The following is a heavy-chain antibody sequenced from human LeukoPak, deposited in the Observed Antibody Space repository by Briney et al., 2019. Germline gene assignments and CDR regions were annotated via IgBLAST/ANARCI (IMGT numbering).Heavy chain of an antibody. CDR2: IYYSGST. Sequence: SETLSLTCTVSGGSISSGDYYWSWIRQPPGKGLEWIGYIYYSGSTYYNPSLKSRVTISVDTSKNQFSLKLSSVTAADTAVYYCARHAIVVVIAISPDAFDIWGQGTMATVSS. V-gene: IGHV4-30-4*08. CDR3: ARHAIVVVIAISPDAFDI. D-gene: IGHD2-21*01. J-gene: IGHJ3*02. CDR1: GGSISSGDYY.